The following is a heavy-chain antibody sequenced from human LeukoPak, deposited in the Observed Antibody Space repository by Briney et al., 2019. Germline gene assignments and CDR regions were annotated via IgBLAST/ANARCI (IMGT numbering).Heavy chain of an antibody. J-gene: IGHJ4*02. V-gene: IGHV1-46*01. Sequence: ASVKVSCKASGYTFTSYGISWVRQAPGQGLEWMGIINPSGGSTSYAQKFQGRVTMTRDMSTSTVYMELSSLRAEDTAVYYCAKWSTLYGSGSLHFDYWGQGTLVTVSS. CDR3: AKWSTLYGSGSLHFDY. CDR1: GYTFTSYG. D-gene: IGHD3-10*01. CDR2: INPSGGST.